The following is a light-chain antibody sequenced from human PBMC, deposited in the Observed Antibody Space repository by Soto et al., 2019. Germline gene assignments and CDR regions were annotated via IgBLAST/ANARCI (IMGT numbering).Light chain of an antibody. Sequence: EIVLTQSPGTLSLSPGERATLSCRASQSVSSSYLAWYQQKSGQAPRLLIYGASIRATGIPDRFSGSGSGTDFTLTISRLEPEDFAVYYCQQYGRSSWTFGQGTKVDIK. CDR1: QSVSSSY. CDR3: QQYGRSSWT. J-gene: IGKJ1*01. CDR2: GAS. V-gene: IGKV3-20*01.